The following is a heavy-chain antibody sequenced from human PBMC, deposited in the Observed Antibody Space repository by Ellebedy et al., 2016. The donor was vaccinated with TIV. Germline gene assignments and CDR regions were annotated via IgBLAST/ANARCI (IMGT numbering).Heavy chain of an antibody. V-gene: IGHV2-5*02. D-gene: IGHD3-10*01. J-gene: IGHJ6*02. Sequence: SGPTLVXPTQTLTLTCTFSGFSLSTSGVGVGWIRQPPGKALEWIALIYWDDDKRYSPPLKSRLTITKDTSENQVVLTMTNMDPVDTATYYCAHTITMVRGVITYHYYGMDVWGQGTTVTVSS. CDR1: GFSLSTSGVG. CDR3: AHTITMVRGVITYHYYGMDV. CDR2: IYWDDDK.